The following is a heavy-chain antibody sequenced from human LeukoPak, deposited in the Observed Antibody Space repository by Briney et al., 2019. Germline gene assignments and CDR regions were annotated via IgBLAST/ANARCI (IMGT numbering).Heavy chain of an antibody. Sequence: PSETLSLTCAVYGGSITGYYWSWIRQTPGRGLEWVGEIHYTGATSYNPSLKSRATISTDTSKNQFSLRLSSVTAADTAVYYCGRGNILTGYCFDFWGQGALVTDSS. V-gene: IGHV4-34*01. CDR3: GRGNILTGYCFDF. CDR2: IHYTGAT. J-gene: IGHJ4*02. CDR1: GGSITGYY. D-gene: IGHD3-9*01.